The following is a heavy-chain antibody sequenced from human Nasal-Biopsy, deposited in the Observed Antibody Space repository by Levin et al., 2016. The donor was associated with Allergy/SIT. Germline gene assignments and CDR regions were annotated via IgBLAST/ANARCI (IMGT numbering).Heavy chain of an antibody. V-gene: IGHV4-30-2*05. CDR3: TRGFHYYALDV. Sequence: SETLSLTCTVYGDSISGGGYSWSWIRQPPGKGLEWIGYISYSGSTYYNLSLKNRARISSDTSRNQFSLSLSSVTAADTAVYFCTRGFHYYALDVWGQGTTLTVSS. CDR2: ISYSGST. J-gene: IGHJ6*02. CDR1: GDSISGGGYS.